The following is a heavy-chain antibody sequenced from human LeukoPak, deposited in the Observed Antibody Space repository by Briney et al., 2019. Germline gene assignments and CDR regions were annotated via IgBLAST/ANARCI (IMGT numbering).Heavy chain of an antibody. J-gene: IGHJ5*02. CDR3: ARDWFDVAFDP. Sequence: ASAKVSCKASGYPFTAYYMHWVRQAPGQGLEWMGWINCNSGDTNYAQKFQGRVTMTRDTSITTAYMELSRVTSDDTAVYYCARDWFDVAFDPWGQGTLVTVSS. D-gene: IGHD3-10*01. CDR1: GYPFTAYY. CDR2: INCNSGDT. V-gene: IGHV1-2*02.